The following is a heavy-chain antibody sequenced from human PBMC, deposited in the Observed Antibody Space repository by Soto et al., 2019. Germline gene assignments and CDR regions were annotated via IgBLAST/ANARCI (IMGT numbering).Heavy chain of an antibody. CDR1: GAAVSSGGCF. V-gene: IGHV4-61*03. Sequence: AAETRSVTWTGSGAAVSSGGCFWSWVRQPQGKGLEWIGYISYSGSTKYNPSPESRVTISVDTSNKNFSLKLASVTAADTAVYYFARAPHRRPRPAPW. J-gene: IGHJ5*02. D-gene: IGHD6-6*01. CDR2: ISYSGST. CDR3: ARAPHRRPRPAP.